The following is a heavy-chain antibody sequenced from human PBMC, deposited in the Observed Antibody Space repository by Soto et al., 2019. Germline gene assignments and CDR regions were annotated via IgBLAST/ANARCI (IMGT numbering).Heavy chain of an antibody. D-gene: IGHD3-22*01. CDR3: ARRPTCYYDSSGYYYSWFDP. J-gene: IGHJ5*02. V-gene: IGHV5-51*01. CDR1: GYSFTSYW. CDR2: IYPGDSDT. Sequence: GESLKISCKGSGYSFTSYWIGWVRQMPGKGLEWMGIIYPGDSDTRYSPSFQGQVTISADKSISTAYLQWSSLKASDTAMYYCARRPTCYYDSSGYYYSWFDPWGQGTLVTVSS.